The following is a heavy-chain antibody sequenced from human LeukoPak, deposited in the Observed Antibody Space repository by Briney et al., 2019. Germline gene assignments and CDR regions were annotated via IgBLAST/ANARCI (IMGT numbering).Heavy chain of an antibody. V-gene: IGHV4-59*01. CDR1: GDSISTYY. Sequence: SETLSLTCTVSGDSISTYYWSWIRQPPEKGLEWIGYIYYRVTSDYNPSLKSRVTMSVDMSTRQISLKLSSVTAADTAVYYCARAVGGDGSGSLWGPGTLVTVSS. D-gene: IGHD3-10*01. CDR3: ARAVGGDGSGSL. CDR2: IYYRVTS. J-gene: IGHJ4*02.